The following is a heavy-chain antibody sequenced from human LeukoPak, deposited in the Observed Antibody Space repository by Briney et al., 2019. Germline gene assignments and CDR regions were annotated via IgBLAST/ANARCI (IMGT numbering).Heavy chain of an antibody. CDR1: GFTDCNYC. CDR3: ARDLSNRDAF. V-gene: IGHV3-7*03. J-gene: IGHJ4*02. Sequence: GGSLRLSCAASGFTDCNYCTSCVRQAPGEGREWVACIHQNGGTEYYVDSVKGRFAISRDNSKNSLHLQMSSLTVEDTGVYYCARDLSNRDAFWGQGTLVIVSS. D-gene: IGHD1-14*01. CDR2: IHQNGGTE.